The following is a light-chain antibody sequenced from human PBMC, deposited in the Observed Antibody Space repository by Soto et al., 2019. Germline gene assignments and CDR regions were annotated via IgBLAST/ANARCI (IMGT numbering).Light chain of an antibody. V-gene: IGLV2-14*01. Sequence: QSDLTQPASVSGSPGQSITISCTGTSSDVGVYNYVSWYQQHPGKAPKVMIYEVTNRPPGVSNRFAGSKSGNTASLTIAGLQAEDEADYYCCSYTTSATYVFGTGTKVTVL. J-gene: IGLJ1*01. CDR1: SSDVGVYNY. CDR3: CSYTTSATYV. CDR2: EVT.